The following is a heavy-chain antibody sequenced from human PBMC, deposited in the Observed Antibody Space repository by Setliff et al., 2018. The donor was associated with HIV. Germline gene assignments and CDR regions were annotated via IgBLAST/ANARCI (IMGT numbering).Heavy chain of an antibody. D-gene: IGHD2-15*01. V-gene: IGHV1-69*10. Sequence: VASVKVSCKASGGTFSSHAITWVRQAPGQGLEWMGEVIPILRVARYAQRFQDRVSITADKSSTTSYMELSSLKSEDTAVYYCARNLVVVAPTVDYFGMDVWGQGTTVTVSS. CDR1: GGTFSSHA. CDR3: ARNLVVVAPTVDYFGMDV. J-gene: IGHJ6*02. CDR2: VIPILRVA.